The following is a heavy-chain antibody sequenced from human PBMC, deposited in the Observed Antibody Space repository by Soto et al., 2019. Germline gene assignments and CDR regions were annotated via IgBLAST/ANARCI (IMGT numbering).Heavy chain of an antibody. J-gene: IGHJ2*01. D-gene: IGHD4-17*01. Sequence: QVQLQESGPGLVKPSQTLSLTCTVSGGSISSGGYYWSWIRQHPGKGLEWIGYIYYSGSTYNNPSLKSRVTISVDTSKNQFSLKLSSVTAADTAVYYCARDQYGDNWYFDLWGRGTLVTVSS. CDR3: ARDQYGDNWYFDL. CDR1: GGSISSGGYY. CDR2: IYYSGST. V-gene: IGHV4-31*03.